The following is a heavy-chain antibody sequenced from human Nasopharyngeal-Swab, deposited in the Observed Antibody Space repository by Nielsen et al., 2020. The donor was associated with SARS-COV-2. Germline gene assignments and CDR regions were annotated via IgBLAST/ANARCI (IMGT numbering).Heavy chain of an antibody. V-gene: IGHV3-33*01. J-gene: IGHJ6*03. CDR3: ARAEQYGGPPHYYYYMDV. CDR2: IWYDGSNK. Sequence: GGSLRLSCAASGFTFSSYGMRWVRQAPDKGLEWVAVIWYDGSNKYYADSVKGRFTISRDNSKNTLYLQMNSLRAEDTAVYYCARAEQYGGPPHYYYYMDVWGKGTTVTVSS. D-gene: IGHD4-23*01. CDR1: GFTFSSYG.